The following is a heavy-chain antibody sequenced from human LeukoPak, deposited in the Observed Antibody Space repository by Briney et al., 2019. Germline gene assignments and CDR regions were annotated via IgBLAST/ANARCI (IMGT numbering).Heavy chain of an antibody. Sequence: SVKVSCKASGGTFSSYAISWVRQAPGQGLEWMGRIIPILGIANYAQKFQGRVTITADKSTSTAYMELSSLRSEDTAVYYCARLDCSSTSCYASEYFQHWGQGTLVTVSS. V-gene: IGHV1-69*04. CDR3: ARLDCSSTSCYASEYFQH. CDR1: GGTFSSYA. D-gene: IGHD2-2*01. CDR2: IIPILGIA. J-gene: IGHJ1*01.